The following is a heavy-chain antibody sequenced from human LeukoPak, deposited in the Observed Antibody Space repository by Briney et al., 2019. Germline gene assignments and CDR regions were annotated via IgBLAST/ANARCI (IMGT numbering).Heavy chain of an antibody. CDR3: ASSLYTTVVNIDY. J-gene: IGHJ4*02. CDR2: ISYDGSNK. CDR1: GFTFSSYA. D-gene: IGHD4-23*01. V-gene: IGHV3-30-3*01. Sequence: PGGSLRLSCAASGFTFSSYAMHWVRQAPGKGLEWVAVISYDGSNKYYADSVKGRFTISRDNSKNTLYLQMNSLRAEDTAVYYCASSLYTTVVNIDYWGQGTLVTVSS.